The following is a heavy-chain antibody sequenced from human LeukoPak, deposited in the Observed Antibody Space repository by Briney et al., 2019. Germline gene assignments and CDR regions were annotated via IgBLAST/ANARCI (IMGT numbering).Heavy chain of an antibody. J-gene: IGHJ4*02. V-gene: IGHV4-59*01. CDR1: GGSISSYH. CDR3: ARVMSYGSGSYYVYYFEY. D-gene: IGHD3-10*01. Sequence: SETLSLTCTVSGGSISSYHWSWIRQPPGKGLEWIGYIYYSGSTNYNPSLKSRVTISIDTSKNQFSLKLSSVTAADTAVYYCARVMSYGSGSYYVYYFEYWGQGTLVTVSS. CDR2: IYYSGST.